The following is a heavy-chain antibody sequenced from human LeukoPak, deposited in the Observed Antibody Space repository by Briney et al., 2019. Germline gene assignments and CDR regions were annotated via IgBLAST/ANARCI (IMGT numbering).Heavy chain of an antibody. D-gene: IGHD2-15*01. V-gene: IGHV4-31*03. CDR3: ASGYCSGGSCYCIDY. CDR2: MYDSGST. J-gene: IGHJ4*02. Sequence: PSETLSLTCTVSGGSISSGGYYWSWIRQHPGKGLEWIGYMYDSGSTYYNPSLKSRVTISVDTSKNQFSLKLSSVTAADTAVYYCASGYCSGGSCYCIDYWGQGTLVTVSS. CDR1: GGSISSGGYY.